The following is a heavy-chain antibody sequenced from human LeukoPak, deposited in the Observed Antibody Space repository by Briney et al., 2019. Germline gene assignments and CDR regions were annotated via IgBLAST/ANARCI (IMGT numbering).Heavy chain of an antibody. Sequence: GSLRLSCAASGFTFSSYVLNWVRQPPGKGLEWIGEINHSGSTNYNPSLKSRVTISVDTSKNQFSLKLSSVTAADTAVYYCARGSYYFDYWGQGTLVTVSS. D-gene: IGHD6-6*01. V-gene: IGHV4-34*01. J-gene: IGHJ4*02. CDR1: GFTFSSYV. CDR3: ARGSYYFDY. CDR2: INHSGST.